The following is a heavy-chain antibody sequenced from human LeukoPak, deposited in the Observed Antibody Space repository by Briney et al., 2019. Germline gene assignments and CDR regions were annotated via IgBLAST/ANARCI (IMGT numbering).Heavy chain of an antibody. CDR2: IYYSGIT. CDR1: GGSISISSYY. J-gene: IGHJ6*03. D-gene: IGHD2-15*01. Sequence: SEALSLTCTVSGGSISISSYYWGWIRQTPGRGLGWIVSIYYSGITYYIQSINSRVTISLTTSKTPFSLKLSSVTAADTAVYYCASVYCSGGSCYAYYYYYYYMDVWGKGTTVTVSS. CDR3: ASVYCSGGSCYAYYYYYYYMDV. V-gene: IGHV4-39*01.